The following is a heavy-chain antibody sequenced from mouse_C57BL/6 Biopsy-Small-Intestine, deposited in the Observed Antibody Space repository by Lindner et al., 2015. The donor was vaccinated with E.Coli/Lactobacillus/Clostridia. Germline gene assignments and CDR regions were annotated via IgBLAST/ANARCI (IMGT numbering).Heavy chain of an antibody. CDR1: GYTFTTYP. Sequence: VQLQESGAELVKPGASVKMSCKASGYTFTTYPIEWMKQNHGKSLEWIGNFHPYNDDTKHNEKFKGKATLTVEKSSSTVYLELSRLTSDDSAVYYCARTGPYYGSSYWYFDVWGTGTTVTVSS. J-gene: IGHJ1*03. V-gene: IGHV1-47*01. D-gene: IGHD1-1*01. CDR3: ARTGPYYGSSYWYFDV. CDR2: FHPYNDDT.